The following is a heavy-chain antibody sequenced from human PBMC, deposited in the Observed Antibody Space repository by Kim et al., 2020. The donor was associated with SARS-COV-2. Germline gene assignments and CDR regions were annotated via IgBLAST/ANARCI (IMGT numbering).Heavy chain of an antibody. CDR3: ARYDRSYDILTQRYYYYG. V-gene: IGHV4-38-2*02. D-gene: IGHD3-9*01. CDR2: IYHSGST. Sequence: SETLSLTCTVSGYSISSGYYWGWIRQPPGKGLEWIGSIYHSGSTYYNPSLKIRVTISVDTSKNQFSLKLSSVTAADTAVYYCARYDRSYDILTQRYYYYG. CDR1: GYSISSGYY. J-gene: IGHJ6*01.